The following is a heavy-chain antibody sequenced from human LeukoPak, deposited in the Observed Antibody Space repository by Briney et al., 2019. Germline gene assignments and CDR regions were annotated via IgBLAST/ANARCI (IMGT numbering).Heavy chain of an antibody. J-gene: IGHJ4*02. V-gene: IGHV3-23*01. CDR3: AKDDYYDSSGYYQIDY. D-gene: IGHD3-22*01. CDR1: GFTFSSYA. Sequence: GGSLRLSCAASGFTFSSYAMSWVRQAPGKGLEWVSAISGSGGSTYYADSVKGRFTISRDNSKNTLYLQMNSLRAEDTAVYYCAKDDYYDSSGYYQIDYWGQGTLVTVSS. CDR2: ISGSGGST.